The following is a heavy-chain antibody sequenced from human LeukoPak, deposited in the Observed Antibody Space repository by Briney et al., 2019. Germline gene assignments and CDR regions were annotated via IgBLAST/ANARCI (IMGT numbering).Heavy chain of an antibody. D-gene: IGHD4-17*01. V-gene: IGHV3-30*18. CDR2: ISYDGSNK. CDR1: GFTFSSYG. Sequence: GGSLRLSCAASGFTFSSYGTHWVRQAPGKGLEWVAVISYDGSNKYYADSVKGRFTISRDNSKNTLYLQMNSLRAEDTAVYYCAKPPLTVTTGGVYWGQGTLVTVSS. CDR3: AKPPLTVTTGGVY. J-gene: IGHJ4*02.